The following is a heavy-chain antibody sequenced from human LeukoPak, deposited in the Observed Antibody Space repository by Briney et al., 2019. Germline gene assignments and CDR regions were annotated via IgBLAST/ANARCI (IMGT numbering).Heavy chain of an antibody. D-gene: IGHD2-15*01. CDR2: IYTSGST. V-gene: IGHV4-4*07. CDR3: ARDCSGGSCELDAFDI. Sequence: KPSETLSLTCTVSGGSISSYYWSWIRQPAGKGLEWIGRIYTSGSTNYNPSLRSRVTMSVDTSKNQFSLKLSSVTAADTAVYYCARDCSGGSCELDAFDIWGQGTMVTVSS. J-gene: IGHJ3*02. CDR1: GGSISSYY.